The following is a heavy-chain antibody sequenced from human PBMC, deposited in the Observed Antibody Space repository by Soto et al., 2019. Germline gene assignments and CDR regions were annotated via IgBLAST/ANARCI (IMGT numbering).Heavy chain of an antibody. Sequence: SVKVSCKSSGYTFTSYAISWVRQAPGQGLEWMGRIIPILGIANYAQKFQGRVTITADKSMSTAYMELSSLRSEDTAVYYCARFRGSYGMDVWGQGTTVTVSS. CDR2: IIPILGIA. D-gene: IGHD3-10*01. V-gene: IGHV1-69*04. CDR1: GYTFTSYA. J-gene: IGHJ6*02. CDR3: ARFRGSYGMDV.